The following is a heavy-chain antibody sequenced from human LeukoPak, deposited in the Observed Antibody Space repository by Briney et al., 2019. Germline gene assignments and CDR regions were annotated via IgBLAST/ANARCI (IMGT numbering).Heavy chain of an antibody. D-gene: IGHD3-10*01. CDR3: AREITLGGFDI. V-gene: IGHV1-18*01. J-gene: IGHJ3*02. CDR2: ISPYNGNT. CDR1: GYTFTSYG. Sequence: ASVKVSCKASGYTFTSYGISWVRQAPGQGLEWMGWISPYNGNTNNAQNLQGRVTMTTETTTSTAYMELRSLRSDDTAVYYCAREITLGGFDIWGQGTMVTVSS.